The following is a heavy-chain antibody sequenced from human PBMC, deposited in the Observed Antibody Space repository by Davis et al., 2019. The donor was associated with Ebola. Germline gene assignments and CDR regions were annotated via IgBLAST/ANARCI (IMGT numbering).Heavy chain of an antibody. CDR2: INAGNGNT. D-gene: IGHD6-6*01. Sequence: MPGGSLRLSCSVSGFMFTSYAMHWVRQAPGQRLEWMGWINAGNGNTKYSQKFQGRVTITRDTSASTAYMELSSLRSEDTAVYYCARDVAARPVGYWGQGTLVTVSS. CDR1: GFMFTSYA. CDR3: ARDVAARPVGY. V-gene: IGHV1-3*01. J-gene: IGHJ4*02.